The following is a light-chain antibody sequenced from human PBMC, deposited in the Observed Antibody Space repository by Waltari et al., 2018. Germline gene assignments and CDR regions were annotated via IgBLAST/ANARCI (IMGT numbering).Light chain of an antibody. J-gene: IGKJ3*01. V-gene: IGKV1-9*01. CDR1: QGISSY. CDR3: QQLRT. CDR2: AAS. Sequence: IQLTQSPSSLSASVGDRVTITCRASQGISSYLAWYQQKPGKAPKLLIYAASTLQSGVPSRFSGSGSGTDFTLTNSSLQPEDFATYYCQQLRTFGPGTKVDIK.